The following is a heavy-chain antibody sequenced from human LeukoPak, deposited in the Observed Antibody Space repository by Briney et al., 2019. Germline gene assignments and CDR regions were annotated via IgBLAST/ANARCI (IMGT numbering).Heavy chain of an antibody. CDR1: GGSFSGYY. CDR2: INHSVST. V-gene: IGHV4-34*01. D-gene: IGHD3-3*01. Sequence: SETLSLTCAVYGGSFSGYYWSWIRQPPGKGREWIGEINHSVSTNYNPSLKSRVTISVDTSKHQFSLKLSSVTAADMAVYYGSRGHHDFWSGYLPYPYYYYIAVSGKRTTGTASS. CDR3: SRGHHDFWSGYLPYPYYYYIAV. J-gene: IGHJ6*03.